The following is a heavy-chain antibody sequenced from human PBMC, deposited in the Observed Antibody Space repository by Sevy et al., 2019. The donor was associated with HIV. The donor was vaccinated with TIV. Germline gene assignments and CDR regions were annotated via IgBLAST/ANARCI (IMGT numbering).Heavy chain of an antibody. CDR3: ARDHVKDGDLGDYYYYAMDV. Sequence: GGSLRLSCAASGFTISEYYMSWIRQAPGKGLEWISYISGSDSTIYYADSVKGRFTISRDNAKNSLYLQMNSLRAEDTAVYYCARDHVKDGDLGDYYYYAMDVWGQGTTVTVSS. CDR2: ISGSDSTI. V-gene: IGHV3-11*01. D-gene: IGHD4-17*01. CDR1: GFTISEYY. J-gene: IGHJ6*02.